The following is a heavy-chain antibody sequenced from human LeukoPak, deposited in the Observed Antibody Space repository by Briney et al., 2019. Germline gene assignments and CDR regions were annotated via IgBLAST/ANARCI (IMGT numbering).Heavy chain of an antibody. CDR2: LYYSGST. Sequence: SETLSFTGTVSGGSISSYYWGWIRQPPGKELEWIGYLYYSGSTYYNPSLKSRVTISVDTSKNQFSLKLSSVTAADTAVHYWARRGSLYYYDSSGYSNDAFDIWGQGTMVTVSS. V-gene: IGHV4-59*08. J-gene: IGHJ3*02. D-gene: IGHD3-22*01. CDR3: ARRGSLYYYDSSGYSNDAFDI. CDR1: GGSISSYY.